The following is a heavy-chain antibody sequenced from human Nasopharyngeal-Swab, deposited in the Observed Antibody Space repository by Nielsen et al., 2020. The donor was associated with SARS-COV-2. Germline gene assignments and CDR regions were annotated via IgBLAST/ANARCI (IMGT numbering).Heavy chain of an antibody. CDR1: GFTFDDYA. CDR2: ISWNSVTI. D-gene: IGHD6-19*01. CDR3: AKDSWSSIAVAGSPNYYYYYGMDV. V-gene: IGHV3-9*01. Sequence: GGSLRLSCAASGFTFDDYAMHWVRQAPGKGLEWVSGISWNSVTIGYAAPVKGRFTISRDNAKNSLYLQMNSLRAEDTALYYCAKDSWSSIAVAGSPNYYYYYGMDVWGQGTTVTVSS. J-gene: IGHJ6*02.